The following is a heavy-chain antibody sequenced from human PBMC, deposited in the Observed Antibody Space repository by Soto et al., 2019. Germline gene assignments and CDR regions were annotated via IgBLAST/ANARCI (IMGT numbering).Heavy chain of an antibody. Sequence: KTSETLSLTCTVSGGSISSGGYYWSWIRQHPGKGLEWIGYIYYSGSTYYNPSLKSRVTISVDTSKNQFSLKLSSVTAADTAVYYCAVREWLLDPYYYYGMDVWGQGTTVTVS. V-gene: IGHV4-31*03. CDR3: AVREWLLDPYYYYGMDV. CDR2: IYYSGST. CDR1: GGSISSGGYY. D-gene: IGHD3-3*01. J-gene: IGHJ6*02.